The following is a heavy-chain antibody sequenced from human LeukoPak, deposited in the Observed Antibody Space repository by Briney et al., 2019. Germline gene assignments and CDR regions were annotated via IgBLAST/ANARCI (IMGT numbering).Heavy chain of an antibody. CDR2: IYYSGST. V-gene: IGHV4-61*01. Sequence: SETLSLTCTVSGGSVSSGSYYWSWIRQPPGKGLEWIGYIYYSGSTNYNPSLKSRVTISVDTSKNQFSLKLSSVTAADTAVYYCARVLEGGFLAWGQGTLVTVSS. CDR3: ARVLEGGFLA. CDR1: GGSVSSGSYY. D-gene: IGHD1-1*01. J-gene: IGHJ4*02.